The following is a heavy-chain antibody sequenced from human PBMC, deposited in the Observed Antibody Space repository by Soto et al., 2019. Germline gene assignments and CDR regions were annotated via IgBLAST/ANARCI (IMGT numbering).Heavy chain of an antibody. V-gene: IGHV3-30*03. CDR3: AYDSGSYYALYASFDY. J-gene: IGHJ4*02. CDR1: GFTFSSYG. Sequence: GGSLRRSCAASGFTFSSYGMHWVRQAPRNGLEWVAVISYDGSNKYYADSVKGRFTISRDNSTNTPYLQMNSLRGEDTAVYYCAYDSGSYYALYASFDYWDQGALVTLSS. CDR2: ISYDGSNK. D-gene: IGHD1-26*01.